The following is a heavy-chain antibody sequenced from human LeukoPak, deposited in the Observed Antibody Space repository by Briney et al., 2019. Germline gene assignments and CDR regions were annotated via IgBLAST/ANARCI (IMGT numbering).Heavy chain of an antibody. D-gene: IGHD3-22*01. J-gene: IGHJ4*02. CDR2: ISGSGGST. CDR1: RFTFSSYA. V-gene: IGHV3-23*01. Sequence: PGGSLRLSCAASRFTFSSYAMSWVRQAPGKGLEWVSAISGSGGSTYYADSVKGRFTISRDNSKNTLYLQMNSLRAEDTAVYYCARDYYDSSGYYGVDYWGQGTLVTVSS. CDR3: ARDYYDSSGYYGVDY.